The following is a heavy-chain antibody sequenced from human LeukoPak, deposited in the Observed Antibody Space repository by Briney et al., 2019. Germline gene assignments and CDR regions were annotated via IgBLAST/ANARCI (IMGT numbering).Heavy chain of an antibody. D-gene: IGHD3-10*01. J-gene: IGHJ6*03. V-gene: IGHV4-59*08. Sequence: SETLSLTCTVSGGSISSCYWSWIRQPPGKGLEWIGYIYYSGSTNYNPSLKSRVTISVDTSKNQFSLKLSSVTAADTAVYYCARLPPRYGSGSYRIYYYYMDVWGKGTTVTVSS. CDR2: IYYSGST. CDR1: GGSISSCY. CDR3: ARLPPRYGSGSYRIYYYYMDV.